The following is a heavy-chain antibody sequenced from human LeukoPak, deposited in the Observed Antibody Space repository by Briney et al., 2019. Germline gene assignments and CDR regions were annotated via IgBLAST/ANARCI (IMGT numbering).Heavy chain of an antibody. Sequence: GASVNVSCTASGYTFTSYAMHWVRQAPGQRREWMGWINAGNGNTKYSQKFQGRVTITRDTSASTAYMELSSLRSEDTAVYYCARDLGNMYSSSSFDYWGQGTLVTVSS. D-gene: IGHD6-13*01. CDR2: INAGNGNT. J-gene: IGHJ4*02. CDR1: GYTFTSYA. CDR3: ARDLGNMYSSSSFDY. V-gene: IGHV1-3*01.